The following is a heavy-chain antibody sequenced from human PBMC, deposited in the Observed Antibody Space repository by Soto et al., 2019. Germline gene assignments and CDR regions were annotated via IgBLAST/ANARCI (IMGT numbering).Heavy chain of an antibody. CDR3: AMAGGIATAGAFNY. D-gene: IGHD6-13*01. CDR1: GFTFSSYA. J-gene: IGHJ4*02. V-gene: IGHV3-23*01. CDR2: ISGSGGST. Sequence: EVQLLESGGGLVQPGGSRRLSCAASGFTFSSYAMSWVRQAPGKGLEWVSAISGSGGSTYYADSVAGRFTISRDSSKNTLDLQMNSLRAEDTAVYYCAMAGGIATAGAFNYWGQGTLVTVSS.